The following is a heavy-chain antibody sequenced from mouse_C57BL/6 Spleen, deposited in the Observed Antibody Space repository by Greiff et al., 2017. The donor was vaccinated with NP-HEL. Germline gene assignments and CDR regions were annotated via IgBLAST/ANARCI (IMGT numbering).Heavy chain of an antibody. CDR3: AGVYDWYFDV. CDR2: ISSGSSTI. Sequence: EVMLVESGGGLVKPGGSLKLSCAASGFTFSDYGMHWVRQAPEKGLEWVAYISSGSSTIYYADTVKGRFTISRDNAKNTLFLQMTSLRSEDTAMYYCAGVYDWYFDVWGTGTTVTVSS. CDR1: GFTFSDYG. D-gene: IGHD2-12*01. V-gene: IGHV5-17*01. J-gene: IGHJ1*03.